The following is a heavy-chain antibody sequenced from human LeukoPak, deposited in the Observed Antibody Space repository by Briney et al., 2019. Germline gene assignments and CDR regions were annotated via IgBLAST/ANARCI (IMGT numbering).Heavy chain of an antibody. D-gene: IGHD1-14*01. CDR1: GFTVSSNY. CDR3: ARGITWPKGDWFDP. CDR2: IYSGGST. Sequence: GGSLRLSCAASGFTVSSNYMSWVRQAPGKGLEWVSVIYSGGSTYYADSVKGRFTISRDNSKNTLYLQMNSLRAEDTAVYYCARGITWPKGDWFDPWGQGTLVTVSS. V-gene: IGHV3-66*02. J-gene: IGHJ5*02.